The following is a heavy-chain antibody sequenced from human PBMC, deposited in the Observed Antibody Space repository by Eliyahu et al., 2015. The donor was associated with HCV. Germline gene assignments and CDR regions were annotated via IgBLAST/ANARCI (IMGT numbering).Heavy chain of an antibody. V-gene: IGHV1-69*01. J-gene: IGHJ6*02. CDR2: IIPVFRTP. CDR3: ARVVVPAAIYGMDV. Sequence: QVQLVQSGAEVKKPGSSVKVSCKASGGTFSNYDITWVRQAPGQGLEWMGGIIPVFRTPNYAQKFRGRITITADESTSTAYMELSSLRSDDTAIYYCARVVVPAAIYGMDVWGQGTAVTVSS. D-gene: IGHD2-2*01. CDR1: GGTFSNYD.